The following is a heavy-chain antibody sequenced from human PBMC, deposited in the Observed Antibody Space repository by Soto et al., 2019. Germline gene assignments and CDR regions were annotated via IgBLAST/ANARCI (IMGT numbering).Heavy chain of an antibody. J-gene: IGHJ4*02. CDR3: ARGQDYGSLYYFDY. CDR1: GSTFSSYW. Sequence: GGSLRLSCAASGSTFSSYWMSWVRQAQGKGLEWVANIKQDGSEKYYVDSVKGRFTISRDNAKNSLYLQMNSLRAEDTAVYYCARGQDYGSLYYFDYWGQGTLVTVSS. CDR2: IKQDGSEK. D-gene: IGHD4-17*01. V-gene: IGHV3-7*01.